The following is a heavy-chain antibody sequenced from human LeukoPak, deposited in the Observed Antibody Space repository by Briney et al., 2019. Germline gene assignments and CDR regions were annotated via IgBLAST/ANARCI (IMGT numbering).Heavy chain of an antibody. Sequence: GASVKVSCKASGYTFTSYYMHWVRQAPGQGLEWMGIINPSGGSTSYAQKFQGRVTMTRDTSTSTVYMELSSLRSEDTAVYYCARVLRSGYESDAFDIWGQGTMVTVSS. D-gene: IGHD5-12*01. CDR1: GYTFTSYY. V-gene: IGHV1-46*01. CDR2: INPSGGST. J-gene: IGHJ3*02. CDR3: ARVLRSGYESDAFDI.